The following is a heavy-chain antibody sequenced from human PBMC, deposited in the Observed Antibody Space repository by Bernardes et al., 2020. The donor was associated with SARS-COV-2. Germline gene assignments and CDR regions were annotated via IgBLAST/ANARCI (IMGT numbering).Heavy chain of an antibody. Sequence: SETLSLTCAVYGGSFSGYYWSWIRQPPGKGLEWIGEIDHSGSTNYNPSLKSRVTISVDTSKNQFSLKLGSVTAADTAVYYCARGRAGGAAIWGQGTMVTVSS. CDR1: GGSFSGYY. CDR3: ARGRAGGAAI. V-gene: IGHV4-34*01. CDR2: IDHSGST. D-gene: IGHD1-26*01. J-gene: IGHJ3*02.